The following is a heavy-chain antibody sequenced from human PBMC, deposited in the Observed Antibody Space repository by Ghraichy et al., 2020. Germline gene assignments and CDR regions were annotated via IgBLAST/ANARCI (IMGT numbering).Heavy chain of an antibody. D-gene: IGHD3-10*01. CDR3: ARVLAQRGGFDC. Sequence: SQTLSLTCAISGDTVSSNSATWSWIRQSPSRGLEWLGRTYYTSKWYNDYAISVKSRITINPDTSKNQFSLQLTSVTPEDTAVYYCARVLAQRGGFDCWGQGTLVTVSS. V-gene: IGHV6-1*01. J-gene: IGHJ4*02. CDR1: GDTVSSNSAT. CDR2: TYYTSKWYN.